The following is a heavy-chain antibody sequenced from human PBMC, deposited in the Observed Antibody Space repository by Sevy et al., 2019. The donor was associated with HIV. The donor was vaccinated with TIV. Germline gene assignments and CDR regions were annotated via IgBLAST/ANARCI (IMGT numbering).Heavy chain of an antibody. D-gene: IGHD2-2*02. Sequence: SETLSLTCAVYGGSFSGYYWSWIRQPPGKGLEWIGEINHSGSTNYNPSLKSRVTISVDTSKNQFSLKLSSVTAADTAVYYCARRPYTSYYYYYGMDVCGQGTTVTVSS. V-gene: IGHV4-34*01. CDR1: GGSFSGYY. CDR3: ARRPYTSYYYYYGMDV. CDR2: INHSGST. J-gene: IGHJ6*02.